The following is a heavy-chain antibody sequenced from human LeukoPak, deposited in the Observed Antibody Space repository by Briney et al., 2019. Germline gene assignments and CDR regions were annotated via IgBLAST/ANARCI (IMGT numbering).Heavy chain of an antibody. CDR3: ARDLSYCGGGSCYLAAFDI. V-gene: IGHV4-4*07. CDR1: GGSISYFY. D-gene: IGHD2-15*01. Sequence: SETLSLTCTVSGGSISYFYWSWIRQPAGKGLEWIGRIYTSGSTNYNPSLKSRVTMSVDTSKKQFSLKLSSVTAADTAVYYCARDLSYCGGGSCYLAAFDIWGQGTMVTVSS. J-gene: IGHJ3*02. CDR2: IYTSGST.